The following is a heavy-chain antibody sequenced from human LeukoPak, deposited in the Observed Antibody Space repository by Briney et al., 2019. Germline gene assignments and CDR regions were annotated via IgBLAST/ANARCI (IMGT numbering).Heavy chain of an antibody. J-gene: IGHJ4*02. Sequence: SETLSLPRAVYGVSLWGFYWRGLGQPPGKGREWIGEINHSGSTHYTPPLKRRVTISVETPKKQFSLKLSSVCAAHTPVCCTARGPGGDQPPISPFDDWGQGTLVTVSS. CDR1: GVSLWGFY. CDR3: ARGPGGDQPPISPFDD. D-gene: IGHD2-2*01. V-gene: IGHV4-34*01. CDR2: INHSGST.